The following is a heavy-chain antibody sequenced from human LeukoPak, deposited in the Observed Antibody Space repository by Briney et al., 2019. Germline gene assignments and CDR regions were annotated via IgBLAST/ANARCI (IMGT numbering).Heavy chain of an antibody. J-gene: IGHJ4*02. CDR1: GGSISSGSYD. CDR2: LYTSGST. D-gene: IGHD2-2*01. Sequence: SETLSLTCTVPGGSISSGSYDSSSIRQPSGEGLEWIERLYTSGSTNYNTSHKSRVTISVDTSKSQFSLKLSSVTAADTAVYYCARVLGYCSSTSCHTADYWGQGTLVTVSS. CDR3: ARVLGYCSSTSCHTADY. V-gene: IGHV4-61*02.